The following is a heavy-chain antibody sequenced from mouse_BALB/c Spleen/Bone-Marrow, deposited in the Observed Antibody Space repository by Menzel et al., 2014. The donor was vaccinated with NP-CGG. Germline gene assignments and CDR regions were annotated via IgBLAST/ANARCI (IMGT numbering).Heavy chain of an antibody. CDR3: AREANWNFDY. CDR1: GYTFTSYY. CDR2: IYPGNVNT. Sequence: VQLVESGPELVKPGASVRISCKAAGYTFTSYYIHWVKQRPGQGLEWIGWIYPGNVNTKYNEKFKGKATLTADKSSSTAYFLLSSLTSEDSAVYFCAREANWNFDYWGQGTPLTVSS. V-gene: IGHV1S56*01. J-gene: IGHJ2*01. D-gene: IGHD4-1*01.